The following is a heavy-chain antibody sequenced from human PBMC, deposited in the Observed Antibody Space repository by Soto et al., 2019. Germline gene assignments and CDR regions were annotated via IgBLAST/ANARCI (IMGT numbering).Heavy chain of an antibody. J-gene: IGHJ6*02. CDR2: IIPIFGTA. Sequence: SVKVSCKASGVTFSSYAISWVRQAPGQGLEWMGGIIPIFGTANYAQKFQGRVTITADKSTSTAYMELSSLRSEDTAVYYCARGFYPVVVAARYGMDVWGQGTTVTVSS. CDR1: GVTFSSYA. CDR3: ARGFYPVVVAARYGMDV. V-gene: IGHV1-69*06. D-gene: IGHD2-15*01.